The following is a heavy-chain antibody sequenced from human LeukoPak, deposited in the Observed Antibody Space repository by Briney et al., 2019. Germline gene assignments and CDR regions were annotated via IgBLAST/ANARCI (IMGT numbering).Heavy chain of an antibody. V-gene: IGHV4-39*01. CDR2: IYYSGST. Sequence: SETLSLTCTVSGVSISSSSYYWGWIRQPPGKGLEWIGSIYYSGSTYYNPSLKSRVTISVDTSKNQFSLKLSSVTAADTAVYYCARVRVLLRFLEWSPGNAFDIWGQGTMVTVSS. CDR1: GVSISSSSYY. CDR3: ARVRVLLRFLEWSPGNAFDI. D-gene: IGHD3-3*01. J-gene: IGHJ3*02.